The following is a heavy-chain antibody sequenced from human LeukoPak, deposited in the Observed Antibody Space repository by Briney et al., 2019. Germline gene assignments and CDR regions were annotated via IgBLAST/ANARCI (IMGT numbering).Heavy chain of an antibody. V-gene: IGHV1-18*01. D-gene: IGHD2-2*01. J-gene: IGHJ1*01. CDR2: ISAYNGNT. CDR1: GYTFFSYN. Sequence: GASVKVSCKASGYTFFSYNINWVRQAPGQGLEWMGWISAYNGNTDHAQKFQGRVTMTTDTSTNTAYMELRSLRSDDTAVYYCARERPYCSSTSCPTEYFQHWGQGTLVTVSS. CDR3: ARERPYCSSTSCPTEYFQH.